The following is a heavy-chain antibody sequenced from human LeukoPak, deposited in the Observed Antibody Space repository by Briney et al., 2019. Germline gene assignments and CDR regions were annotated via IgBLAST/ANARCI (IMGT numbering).Heavy chain of an antibody. CDR2: INACNGNT. V-gene: IGHV1-3*03. Sequence: GASGKGPCNAYGYNFTSYAMHWVRQAPGQRLEWMGWINACNGNTKYSQEFQGGVTITRDTSLSTAYMELSSLTAEHRARYYLSRSVPGYFDYWGQGTLVTVSS. CDR3: SRSVPGYFDY. J-gene: IGHJ4*02. D-gene: IGHD6-19*01. CDR1: GYNFTSYA.